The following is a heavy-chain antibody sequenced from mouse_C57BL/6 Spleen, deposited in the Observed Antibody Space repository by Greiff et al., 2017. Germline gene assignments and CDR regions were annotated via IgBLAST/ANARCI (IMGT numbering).Heavy chain of an antibody. CDR3: ARAGIYYDYDGYWYFDV. CDR2: ISYDGSN. J-gene: IGHJ1*03. Sequence: VQLQQSGPGLVKPSQSLSLTCSVTGYSITSGYYWNWIRQFPGNKLEWMGYISYDGSNNYNPSLKNRISITRDTSKNQFFLKLNSVTTEDTATYDCARAGIYYDYDGYWYFDVWGTGTTVTVSS. V-gene: IGHV3-6*01. CDR1: GYSITSGYY. D-gene: IGHD2-4*01.